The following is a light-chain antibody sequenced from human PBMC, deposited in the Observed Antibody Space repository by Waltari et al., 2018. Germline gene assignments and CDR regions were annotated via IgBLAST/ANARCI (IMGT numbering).Light chain of an antibody. Sequence: QLVLTQSPSASASLGASVKLTCTLSRGHSSYTIAWPQPQPEKCPRYLMKVNRDGSHSKGDGIPVRFSGSSSGAERYLTISSLQSEDEADYYCQTWGTGIHVVFGGGTKLTVL. J-gene: IGLJ2*01. CDR2: VNRDGSH. CDR3: QTWGTGIHVV. V-gene: IGLV4-69*01. CDR1: RGHSSYT.